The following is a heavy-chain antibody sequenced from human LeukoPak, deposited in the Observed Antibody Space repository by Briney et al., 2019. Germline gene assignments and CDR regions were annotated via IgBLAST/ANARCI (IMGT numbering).Heavy chain of an antibody. D-gene: IGHD3-16*02. CDR2: ISSSSSYT. Sequence: PGGSLRLSCAAHLLTLSYYYMTSIRQAPGKGLEWVSYISSSSSYTNYADSVKGRFTISRDNAKKSLYLQMNSLRAEDTAVYYWTSDRHDVWGSYRSHLGYWGQGTLVTVSS. CDR3: TSDRHDVWGSYRSHLGY. CDR1: LLTLSYYY. J-gene: IGHJ4*02. V-gene: IGHV3-11*06.